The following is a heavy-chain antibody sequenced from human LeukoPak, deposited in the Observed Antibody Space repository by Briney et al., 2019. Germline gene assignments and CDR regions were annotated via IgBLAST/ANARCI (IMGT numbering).Heavy chain of an antibody. J-gene: IGHJ6*03. Sequence: KPSETLSLTCTVSGGSVSSGSYYWSWIRQPPGKGLEWIGYIYYSGSTNYNPSLKSRVTISVDTSKNQFSLKLSSVTAAVTAVYYCARDGTYSSSWTHYYYYYMDVWGKGTTVTVSS. CDR3: ARDGTYSSSWTHYYYYYMDV. CDR1: GGSVSSGSYY. V-gene: IGHV4-61*01. CDR2: IYYSGST. D-gene: IGHD6-13*01.